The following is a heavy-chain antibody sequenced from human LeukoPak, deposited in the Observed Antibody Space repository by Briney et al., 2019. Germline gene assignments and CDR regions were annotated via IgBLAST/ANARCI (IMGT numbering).Heavy chain of an antibody. V-gene: IGHV1-2*02. CDR3: ARVGASTHSSWLNYGMYV. Sequence: GASVTVSCKASGYTFTGYYMHLVRQAPGQGLEWMGWINPNSGGTNYAQKFQGRVTMTRDTSISTAYMELSRLRSDDTAVYYCARVGASTHSSWLNYGMYVWGPVTTVTVSS. D-gene: IGHD6-13*01. CDR1: GYTFTGYY. CDR2: INPNSGGT. J-gene: IGHJ6*02.